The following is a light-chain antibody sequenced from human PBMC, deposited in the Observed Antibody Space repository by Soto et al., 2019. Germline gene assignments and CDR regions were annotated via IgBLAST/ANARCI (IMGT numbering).Light chain of an antibody. CDR3: QQYKKWPIT. CDR2: RAS. V-gene: IGKV3-15*01. J-gene: IGKJ5*01. CDR1: QSVNSL. Sequence: VVLTQSPATLSLSPGERAVVSCWASQSVNSLLAWYQHKPGQAPRLLIYRASTRATDTPDRFSGSGFGTDFALTISSLQSEDSAVYYCQQYKKWPITFGQGTRLKIK.